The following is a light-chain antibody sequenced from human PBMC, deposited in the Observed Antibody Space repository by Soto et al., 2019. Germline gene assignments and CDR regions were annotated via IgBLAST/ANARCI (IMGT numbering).Light chain of an antibody. CDR3: CSYAGSYSGV. V-gene: IGLV2-11*01. CDR2: DVS. CDR1: SIDVGAYNY. J-gene: IGLJ3*02. Sequence: QSALTQPRSVSGSPGQSVTISCTGTSIDVGAYNYVSWYQHHPGKAPNVMIYDVSERPSGVPDRFSGSKSDNKASLTISGLQAEDEADYYCCSYAGSYSGVFGGGTKLTVL.